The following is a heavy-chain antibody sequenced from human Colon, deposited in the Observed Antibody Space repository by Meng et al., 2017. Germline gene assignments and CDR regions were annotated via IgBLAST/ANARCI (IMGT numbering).Heavy chain of an antibody. CDR3: ARRAPLWFGELASFDS. D-gene: IGHD3-10*01. CDR2: IYHSGNT. Sequence: QGRVRAAGPRLVKPSGTLSLTCTVSSGSFSSSNWWTWVRQPPGKGLEWIGEIYHSGNTNYNPSLKSRVTISVDKSKNQFSLKLNSVTAADTAVYFCARRAPLWFGELASFDSWGQGTLVTVSS. V-gene: IGHV4-4*02. CDR1: SGSFSSSNW. J-gene: IGHJ4*02.